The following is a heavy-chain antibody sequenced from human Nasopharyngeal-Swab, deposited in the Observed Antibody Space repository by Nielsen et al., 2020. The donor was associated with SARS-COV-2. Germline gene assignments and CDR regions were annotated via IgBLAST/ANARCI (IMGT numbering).Heavy chain of an antibody. CDR1: GYTFTSYA. D-gene: IGHD2-15*01. J-gene: IGHJ4*02. CDR3: ARDSVVYGWELLN. Sequence: SVKVSCKASGYTFTSYAMNWVRQAPGQGLEWMGGIIPIFGTANYAQKFQGRVTITADESTSTAYMELSSLRSEDTAVYYCARDSVVYGWELLNWGQGTLVTVSS. V-gene: IGHV1-69*13. CDR2: IIPIFGTA.